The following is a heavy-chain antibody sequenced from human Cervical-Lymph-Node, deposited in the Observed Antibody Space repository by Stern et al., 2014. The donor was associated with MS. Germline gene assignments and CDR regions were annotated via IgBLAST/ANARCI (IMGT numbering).Heavy chain of an antibody. CDR1: GATFSTNG. D-gene: IGHD4-23*01. CDR3: AREHHGGNFAS. J-gene: IGHJ5*02. Sequence: QLVQSGAEVRKPGSSVKVSCKVSGATFSTNGISWLRQAPGQGPEWLGAIVPKFGRANYLQKLQGRVAITADESASTAYMELRSLRSEDTAVYYCAREHHGGNFASWGQGTLVTVSS. V-gene: IGHV1-69*01. CDR2: IVPKFGRA.